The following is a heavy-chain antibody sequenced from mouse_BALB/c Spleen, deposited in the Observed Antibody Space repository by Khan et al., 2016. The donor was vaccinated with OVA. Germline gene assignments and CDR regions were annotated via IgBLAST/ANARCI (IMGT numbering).Heavy chain of an antibody. CDR2: IYPGNGYI. CDR3: TTAYYRYYFDY. V-gene: IGHV1S134*01. CDR1: GNTFTSYG. Sequence: EVQLQESGAELGRPGSSVKLSCKTSGNTFTSYGIKWVRQRPGQGLEWIGYIYPGNGYIEYNEKFPGKAILTSDKSSTTAYMQLRSLTSSDSSLYFCTTAYYRYYFDYWGQGTTLTVSS. D-gene: IGHD2-14*01. J-gene: IGHJ2*01.